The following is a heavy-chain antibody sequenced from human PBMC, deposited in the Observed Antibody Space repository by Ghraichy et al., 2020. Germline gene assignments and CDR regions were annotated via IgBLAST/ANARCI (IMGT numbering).Heavy chain of an antibody. CDR3: ARGGVGAESTY. D-gene: IGHD1-26*01. CDR2: INHSGST. Sequence: SETLSLTCAVYGGSFSGYYWSWIRQPPGKGLEWIGEINHSGSTNYNPSLKSRVTISVDTSKNQFSLKLSSVTAADTAVYYCARGGVGAESTYWGQGSLVTVSS. V-gene: IGHV4-34*01. J-gene: IGHJ4*02. CDR1: GGSFSGYY.